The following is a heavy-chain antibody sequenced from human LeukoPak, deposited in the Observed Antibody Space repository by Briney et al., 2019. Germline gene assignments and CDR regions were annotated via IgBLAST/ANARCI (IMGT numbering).Heavy chain of an antibody. J-gene: IGHJ4*02. V-gene: IGHV1-2*02. CDR1: GYTFTGYY. Sequence: ASVNVSCKASGYTFTGYYMHWVRQAPGQGLEWMGWINPNSGGTNYAQKFQGRVTMTRDTSISTAYMELSRLRSDDTAVYYCARVTMVRGVILDYWGQETLVTVSS. CDR3: ARVTMVRGVILDY. CDR2: INPNSGGT. D-gene: IGHD3-10*01.